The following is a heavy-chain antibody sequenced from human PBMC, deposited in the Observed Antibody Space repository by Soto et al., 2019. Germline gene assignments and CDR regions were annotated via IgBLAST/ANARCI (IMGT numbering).Heavy chain of an antibody. CDR1: GFTFRNSA. J-gene: IGHJ4*02. D-gene: IGHD3-22*01. V-gene: IGHV3-23*01. CDR2: IGGGGATT. CDR3: MFPSSGKYFFEH. Sequence: EVQLLESGGGLVQPGGSLRLSCAASGFTFRNSAMNWVRQVPGKGLEWVSAIGGGGATTFYADSLKGRFTVSRDNSKNTLYLQMNSLRAEDTAVYYCMFPSSGKYFFEHWGQGALVTVSS.